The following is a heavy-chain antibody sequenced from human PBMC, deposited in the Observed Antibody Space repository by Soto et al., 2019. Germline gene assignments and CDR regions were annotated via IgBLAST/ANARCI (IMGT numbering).Heavy chain of an antibody. CDR3: AHRVLRTVFGLVTTTAIYFDF. CDR2: IYWDDDK. J-gene: IGHJ4*02. D-gene: IGHD3-3*01. CDR1: GFSLTTSGVG. V-gene: IGHV2-5*02. Sequence: QITLNESGPTVVRSTETLTLTCRFSGFSLTTSGVGVGWIRQSPGKAPEWLALIYWDDDKRYSASLKSRLTIPKDTSKNQVVLTVSDLDPTDTATYYCAHRVLRTVFGLVTTTAIYFDFWGQGTPVAVSS.